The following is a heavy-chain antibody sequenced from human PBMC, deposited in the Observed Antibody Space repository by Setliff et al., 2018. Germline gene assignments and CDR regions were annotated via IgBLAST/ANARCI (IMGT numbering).Heavy chain of an antibody. CDR2: IYSSGIT. CDR3: ARQPPLNWAIPSDL. Sequence: TSETLSLTCTVSGGSITNFHWNWIRQSPGKGLEWIGYIYSSGITNYNPSLKSRLTMSVDTSKNQFSLHLSSMTAADTAVYYCARQPPLNWAIPSDLWGQGKRVTVSS. J-gene: IGHJ3*01. V-gene: IGHV4-59*08. CDR1: GGSITNFH. D-gene: IGHD7-27*01.